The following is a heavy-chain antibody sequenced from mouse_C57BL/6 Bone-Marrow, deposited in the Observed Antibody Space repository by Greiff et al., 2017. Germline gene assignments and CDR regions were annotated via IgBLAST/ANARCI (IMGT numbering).Heavy chain of an antibody. CDR3: ARRMGLRRSGFAY. CDR2: ISIGNGYT. Sequence: EVQLQQSGAELVRPGSSVKMSCKTSGYTFTSYGINWVKQRPGQGLEWIGYISIGNGYTEYNAKFKGKATLTSDTSSSTAYMQLSSLTSEDSAIYFCARRMGLRRSGFAYWGQGTLVTVSA. D-gene: IGHD2-4*01. J-gene: IGHJ3*01. CDR1: GYTFTSYG. V-gene: IGHV1-58*01.